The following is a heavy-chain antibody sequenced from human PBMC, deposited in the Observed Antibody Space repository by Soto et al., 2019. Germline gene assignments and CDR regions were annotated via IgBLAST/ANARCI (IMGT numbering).Heavy chain of an antibody. Sequence: ASVKVSCKVSGYTLTELSMHWVRQAPGKGLEWMGGFDPEDGETIYAQKFQGRVTMTEDTSTDTAYMELSSLRSEDTAVYYCATSLDYDSSGYYLWADVWGQGTTVTVSS. D-gene: IGHD3-22*01. V-gene: IGHV1-24*01. J-gene: IGHJ6*02. CDR2: FDPEDGET. CDR3: ATSLDYDSSGYYLWADV. CDR1: GYTLTELS.